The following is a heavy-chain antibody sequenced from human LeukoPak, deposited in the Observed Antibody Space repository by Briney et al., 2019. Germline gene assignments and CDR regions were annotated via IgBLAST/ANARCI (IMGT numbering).Heavy chain of an antibody. CDR3: ARDYTGYSSSWFDY. J-gene: IGHJ4*02. V-gene: IGHV3-7*01. Sequence: PGGSLRLSCAASGFTFSSYWMSWVRQAPGKGLEWVANIKQDGSEKYYVDSVKGRFTISRDNAKNSLYLQMNSLRAEDTAVYYCARDYTGYSSSWFDYWGQGTLVTVSS. CDR2: IKQDGSEK. CDR1: GFTFSSYW. D-gene: IGHD6-13*01.